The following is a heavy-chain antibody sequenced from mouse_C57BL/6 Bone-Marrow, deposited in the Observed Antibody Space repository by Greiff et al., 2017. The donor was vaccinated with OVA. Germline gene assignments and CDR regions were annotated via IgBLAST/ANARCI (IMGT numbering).Heavy chain of an antibody. D-gene: IGHD4-1*01. V-gene: IGHV1-15*01. J-gene: IGHJ3*01. CDR2: IDPETGGT. CDR3: TSLTGT. CDR1: GYTFTDYE. Sequence: VKLQESGAELVRPGASVTLSCKASGYTFTDYEMHWVKQTPVHGLEWIGAIDPETGGTAYNQKFKGKAILTADKSSSTAYMELRSLTSEDSAVYYCTSLTGTWGQGTLVTVSA.